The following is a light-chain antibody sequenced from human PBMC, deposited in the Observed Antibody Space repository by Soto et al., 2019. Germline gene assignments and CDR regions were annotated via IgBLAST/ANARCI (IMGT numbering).Light chain of an antibody. V-gene: IGKV3D-15*01. CDR3: LQFYNFSWT. CDR2: GAS. J-gene: IGKJ1*01. CDR1: QFVSSN. Sequence: EIVMTQSPVTLSVSPGERATLSCRASQFVSSNLAWYQQKPGQAPRLLIYGASTRATGIPARFSGSGSGTEFTLTISNLQSEDFATYYCLQFYNFSWTFGQGTKVEIK.